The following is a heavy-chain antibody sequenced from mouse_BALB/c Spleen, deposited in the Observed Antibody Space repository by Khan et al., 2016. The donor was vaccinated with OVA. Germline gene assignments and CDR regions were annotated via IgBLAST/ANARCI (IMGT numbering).Heavy chain of an antibody. CDR2: IDPENGNT. J-gene: IGHJ3*01. V-gene: IGHV14-1*02. Sequence: EVKLQESGAELVRPGALVNLSCKASGFNIKDYYMHWVKQRPEQGLEWIGWIDPENGNTIYDPKFQGKASITLDTSSNTAYLQLSSLTSEEPAVFCCARVSYSPWFAYWGQGTLVTVSA. D-gene: IGHD2-12*01. CDR3: ARVSYSPWFAY. CDR1: GFNIKDYY.